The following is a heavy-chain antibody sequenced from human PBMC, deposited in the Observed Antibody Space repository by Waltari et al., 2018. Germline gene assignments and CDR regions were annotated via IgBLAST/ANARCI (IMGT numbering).Heavy chain of an antibody. CDR1: GYVFTNYG. CDR2: VSAYNGNT. Sequence: QVQLVQSETEVKKPGASVKVSCKTSGYVFTNYGITWVRQAPGQGLEWVGGVSAYNGNTKYAQQFQGRVTLTSEASTGTAYMDLRNLRSDDSAVYYCARLSVTLSGVVVGSMDVWGQGTTVTVSS. J-gene: IGHJ6*02. CDR3: ARLSVTLSGVVVGSMDV. V-gene: IGHV1-18*01. D-gene: IGHD3-3*01.